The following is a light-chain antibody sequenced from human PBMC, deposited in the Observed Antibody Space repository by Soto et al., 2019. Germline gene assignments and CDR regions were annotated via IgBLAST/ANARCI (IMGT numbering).Light chain of an antibody. Sequence: DIQMTQSPSTLSASVGDRVTITCRASQSISSWLAWYQQKPGKAPKLLIYDASSLESGVPSRFSGSGSGTEFTLSSSSLQPDDFANYYCQQYNSYPTFGQGTKVEIK. J-gene: IGKJ1*01. CDR3: QQYNSYPT. V-gene: IGKV1-5*01. CDR2: DAS. CDR1: QSISSW.